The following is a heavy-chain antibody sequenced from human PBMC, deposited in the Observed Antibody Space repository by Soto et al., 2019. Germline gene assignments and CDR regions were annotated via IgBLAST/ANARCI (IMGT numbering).Heavy chain of an antibody. D-gene: IGHD3-22*01. Sequence: QVQLVESGGGVVQPGRSLRLSCAASGFTFSSYAMHWVRQAPGKGLEWVALISYDGSDKDYADSVKGRFTISRDNSRNTLFLQMNSLRPEDTAVYYCARDYYKYYDSSGYYRSPAYWGQGTLVTVSS. CDR1: GFTFSSYA. CDR3: ARDYYKYYDSSGYYRSPAY. CDR2: ISYDGSDK. V-gene: IGHV3-30-3*01. J-gene: IGHJ4*02.